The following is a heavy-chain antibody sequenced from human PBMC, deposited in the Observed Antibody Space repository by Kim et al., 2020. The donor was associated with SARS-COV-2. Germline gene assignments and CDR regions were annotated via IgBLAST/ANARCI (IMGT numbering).Heavy chain of an antibody. CDR2: IFYSRTT. D-gene: IGHD3-9*01. V-gene: IGHV4-39*01. Sequence: SETLSLTCTVSGGSISSSSYYWGWIRQPPGKGLEWIGSIFYSRTTHYNPSLKSRFTISEDTSKNQFSLKLRSVTAPDTAVYFCARCLVNYDILTGYVNWFDPWGQRAPGTVSP. CDR3: ARCLVNYDILTGYVNWFDP. J-gene: IGHJ5*02. CDR1: GGSISSSSYY.